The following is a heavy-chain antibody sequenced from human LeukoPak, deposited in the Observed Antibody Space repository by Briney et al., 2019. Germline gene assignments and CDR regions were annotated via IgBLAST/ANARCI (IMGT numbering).Heavy chain of an antibody. CDR3: ARGVLYGDYGGGDGFDI. D-gene: IGHD4-17*01. Sequence: ASVKVSCKASGYTFTSYGISWVRQAPGQGLEWMGWISAYNGNTNYAQKLQGRVTITADKSTSIAYMELNSLRSEDTAVYYCARGVLYGDYGGGDGFDIWGQGTMVSVSS. CDR2: ISAYNGNT. CDR1: GYTFTSYG. J-gene: IGHJ3*02. V-gene: IGHV1-18*01.